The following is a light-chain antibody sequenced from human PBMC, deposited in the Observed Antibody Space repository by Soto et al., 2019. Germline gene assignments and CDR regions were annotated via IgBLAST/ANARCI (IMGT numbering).Light chain of an antibody. CDR3: QQYAASPTWT. Sequence: EIVLTQSPGTLSLSPGERATLSCRASQSVSSSYLAWHQQKPGQAPRLLIYGASIRATGIPDRFSGSGSGTDFTLTISGLEPEDFAMYYCQQYAASPTWTFGQGTKVEI. V-gene: IGKV3-20*01. J-gene: IGKJ1*01. CDR1: QSVSSSY. CDR2: GAS.